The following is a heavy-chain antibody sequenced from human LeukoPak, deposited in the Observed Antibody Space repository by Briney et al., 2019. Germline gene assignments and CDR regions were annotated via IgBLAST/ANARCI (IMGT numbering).Heavy chain of an antibody. V-gene: IGHV4-39*07. CDR3: ARERSDTARMPCFDY. J-gene: IGHJ4*02. Sequence: PSETLSLTCTVSGGSISSSSYYWGWIRQPPGKGLEWIGSIYYSGSTYYNPSLKSRVTISVDTSKNQFSLKLSSVTAADTAVYYCARERSDTARMPCFDYWGQGTLVTVSS. CDR2: IYYSGST. CDR1: GGSISSSSYY. D-gene: IGHD5-18*01.